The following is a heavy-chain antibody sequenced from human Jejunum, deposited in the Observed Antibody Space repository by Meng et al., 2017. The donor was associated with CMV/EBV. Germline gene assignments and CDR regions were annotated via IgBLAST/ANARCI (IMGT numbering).Heavy chain of an antibody. CDR1: SSSLNW. V-gene: IGHV4-4*02. D-gene: IGHD1-26*01. CDR2: MSPTASS. J-gene: IGHJ4*02. Sequence: SSSLNWWGWVRQPPGKGLEWIGEMSPTASSNYNTSLKSRVTMSVDRSKNQLSLKLTSVTAADTAIYYCARGRSTRTYSYRGTFDFWGQGTLVTVSS. CDR3: ARGRSTRTYSYRGTFDF.